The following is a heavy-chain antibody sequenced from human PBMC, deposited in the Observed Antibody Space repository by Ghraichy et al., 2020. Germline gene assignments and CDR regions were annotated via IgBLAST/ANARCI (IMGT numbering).Heavy chain of an antibody. CDR1: GFTFSSYE. CDR3: ARDGTVAVIDFDY. CDR2: ISSSGTTI. Sequence: GGSLRLSCAASGFTFSSYEMNWVRQAPGKGLEWVAYISSSGTTIYYADSVKGRFTISRDNAKNSLYLQMNSLRVEDTAVYYCARDGTVAVIDFDYWGQGTLVTVSS. D-gene: IGHD1-7*01. J-gene: IGHJ4*02. V-gene: IGHV3-48*03.